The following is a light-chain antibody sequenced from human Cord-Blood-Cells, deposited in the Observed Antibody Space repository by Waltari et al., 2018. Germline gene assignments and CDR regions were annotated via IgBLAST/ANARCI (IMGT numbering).Light chain of an antibody. V-gene: IGKV1-9*01. Sequence: IQLTQSPSSLSASVGDRVTITCRASQGISSYLAWYQQKPGKAPKHLIYAASTLQSGVPSRFSGSGSGTDFTLTISSLQPEDFATYYCQQLNSLFTFGPGTKVDIK. CDR3: QQLNSLFT. CDR2: AAS. J-gene: IGKJ3*01. CDR1: QGISSY.